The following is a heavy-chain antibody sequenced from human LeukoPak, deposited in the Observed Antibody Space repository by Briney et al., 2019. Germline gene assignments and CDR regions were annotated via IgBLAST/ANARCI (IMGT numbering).Heavy chain of an antibody. D-gene: IGHD4-17*01. CDR1: GGSISSSSYH. Sequence: SETLSLTCTVSGGSISSSSYHWGWIRQPPGKGLEWIGSIYYSGSTCYNPSLKSRLTISVDTSKNQFSLKLSSVTAADTAVYYCARQGGTYGDFAAGYWGQGTLVTVS. CDR2: IYYSGST. CDR3: ARQGGTYGDFAAGY. J-gene: IGHJ4*02. V-gene: IGHV4-39*01.